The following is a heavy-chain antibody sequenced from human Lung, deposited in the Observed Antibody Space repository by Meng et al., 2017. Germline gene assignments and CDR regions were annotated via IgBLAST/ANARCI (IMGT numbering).Heavy chain of an antibody. CDR1: GRSISSVGYS. Sequence: QLQLQESGSGLVKPSQTLSLTCAVSGRSISSVGYSWSWIRQPPGKGLEWIGYISHSGSTYYNPSLKNRVTISVDRSKNQFSLRLTSVTAADTAVYSCARSGYCSGSSCYGSFDSWGQGTLVTVSS. CDR2: ISHSGST. CDR3: ARSGYCSGSSCYGSFDS. J-gene: IGHJ4*02. V-gene: IGHV4-30-2*01. D-gene: IGHD2-15*01.